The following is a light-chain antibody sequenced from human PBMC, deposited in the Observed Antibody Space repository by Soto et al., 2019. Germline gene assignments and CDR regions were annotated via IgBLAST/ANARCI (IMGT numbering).Light chain of an antibody. CDR3: QSYDSRLNGYV. Sequence: QSVLTQPPSLSGAPGQGVIISCTGSSSNIGAGYDVHWYQQLPRTAPKLLIYSSVNRPSGVPDRFSASKSGTSASLAITGLRPEDEADYYCQSYDSRLNGYVFGTGTKVTVL. CDR1: SSNIGAGYD. V-gene: IGLV1-40*01. J-gene: IGLJ1*01. CDR2: SSV.